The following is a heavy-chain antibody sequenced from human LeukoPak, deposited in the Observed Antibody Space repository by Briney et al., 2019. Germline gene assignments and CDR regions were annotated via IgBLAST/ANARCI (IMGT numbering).Heavy chain of an antibody. V-gene: IGHV4-61*01. D-gene: IGHD3-10*01. CDR1: GGSISSSSYY. CDR3: ARGSGPGSY. J-gene: IGHJ4*02. Sequence: PSETLSLTCTVSGGSISSSSYYWSWIRQPPGKGLEWIGYIYYSGSTNYNPSLKSRVTISVDTSKNQFSLKLSSVTAADTAVYYWARGSGPGSYWGQGTLVTVSS. CDR2: IYYSGST.